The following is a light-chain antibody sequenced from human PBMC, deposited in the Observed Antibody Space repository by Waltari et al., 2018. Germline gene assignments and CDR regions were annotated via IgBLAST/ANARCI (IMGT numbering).Light chain of an antibody. V-gene: IGLV7-43*01. Sequence: QTVVTHEPSLTVSSGETVTLPCPSSTEAVTSGYYHNWFQQKPGQAPRSVIYSTNNKRSWTPALFSGSLLGGKAVLALSGVQPEDEADYYCLLYYGGAQWVFGGGTRLTVL. J-gene: IGLJ3*02. CDR2: STN. CDR3: LLYYGGAQWV. CDR1: TEAVTSGYY.